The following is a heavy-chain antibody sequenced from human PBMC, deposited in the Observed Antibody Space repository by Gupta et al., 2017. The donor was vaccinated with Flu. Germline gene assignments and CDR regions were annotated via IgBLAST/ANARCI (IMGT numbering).Heavy chain of an antibody. Sequence: QVQLVESGGGLVKPGGSLRLSCAASGFTFSDYYMSWIRQAPGKGLEWVSYISSSSSYTNYADSVKGRFTIYRDNAKNSLYLKMNSLRAEDTAVYYCARAHETQGYFDYWGQGTLVTVSS. V-gene: IGHV3-11*05. CDR1: GFTFSDYY. CDR2: ISSSSSYT. CDR3: ARAHETQGYFDY. J-gene: IGHJ4*02.